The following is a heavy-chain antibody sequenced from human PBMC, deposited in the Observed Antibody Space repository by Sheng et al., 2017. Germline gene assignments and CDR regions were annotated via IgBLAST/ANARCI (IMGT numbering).Heavy chain of an antibody. CDR1: GGTFSSYA. CDR2: IIPIFGTA. Sequence: QVQLVQSRAEVKKPGSSVKVSCKASGGTFSSYAISWVRQAPGQGLEWMGGIIPIFGTANYAQKFQGRVTITADESTSTAYMELSSLRSEDTAVYYCAREEVPTTVTTDYYYYYGMDVWDQGP. V-gene: IGHV1-69*01. J-gene: IGHJ6*02. CDR3: AREEVPTTVTTDYYYYYGMDV. D-gene: IGHD4-17*01.